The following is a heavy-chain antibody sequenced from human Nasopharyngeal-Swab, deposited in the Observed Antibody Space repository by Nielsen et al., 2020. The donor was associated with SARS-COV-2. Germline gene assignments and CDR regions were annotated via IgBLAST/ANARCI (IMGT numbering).Heavy chain of an antibody. CDR3: VHKSTDTSVDY. D-gene: IGHD5/OR15-5a*01. V-gene: IGHV2-5*01. CDR2: IYWHGVE. J-gene: IGHJ4*02. Sequence: SGPTLVKPPQTLTLSCTFFGFSVSTSGVVMGWVRQPPGKALEWLAFIYWHGVERYSPSLRNRLTTTTDSSKNQVILTMTDMDPEDTATYFCVHKSTDTSVDYWGQGTLVTVSS. CDR1: GFSVSTSGVV.